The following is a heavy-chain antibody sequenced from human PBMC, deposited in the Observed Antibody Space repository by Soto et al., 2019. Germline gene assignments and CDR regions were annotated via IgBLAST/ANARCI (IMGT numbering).Heavy chain of an antibody. CDR3: AKDRNYYDSSGYRYNWFDP. CDR2: ISGSGGST. Sequence: QAGGSLRLSCAASGFTFSSYAMSWVRRAPGKGLEWVSAISGSGGSTYYADSVKGRFTISRDNSKNTLYLQMNSLRAEDTAVYYCAKDRNYYDSSGYRYNWFDPWGQGTLVTVSS. J-gene: IGHJ5*02. CDR1: GFTFSSYA. V-gene: IGHV3-23*01. D-gene: IGHD3-22*01.